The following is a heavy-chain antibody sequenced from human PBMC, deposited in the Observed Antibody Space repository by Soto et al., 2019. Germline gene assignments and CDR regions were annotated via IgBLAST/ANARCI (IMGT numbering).Heavy chain of an antibody. CDR2: IIPIFGTA. V-gene: IGHV1-69*13. CDR1: GGTFSSYA. D-gene: IGHD3-22*01. CDR3: ARGLYYYDSSGSYDAFDI. Sequence: SVKVSCKASGGTFSSYAISWVRQAPGQGLEWMGGIIPIFGTANYAQKFQGRVTITADESTSTAYMELSSLRSEDTAVYYCARGLYYYDSSGSYDAFDIWGQGTMVPV. J-gene: IGHJ3*02.